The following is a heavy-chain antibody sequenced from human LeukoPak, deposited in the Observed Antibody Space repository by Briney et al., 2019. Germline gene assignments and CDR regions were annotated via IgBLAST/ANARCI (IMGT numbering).Heavy chain of an antibody. V-gene: IGHV3-30*18. J-gene: IGHJ3*02. D-gene: IGHD1-26*01. CDR1: GFTFSSYG. CDR2: ISYDGNNK. Sequence: GGSLRLSCAASGFTFSSYGMHWVRQAPGKGLEWVAVISYDGNNKYYADSVKGRFTISRDNSKNTLYLQMNSLRAESTAVYYCAKDLPPKWELPFDAFDIWGQGTMVTVSS. CDR3: AKDLPPKWELPFDAFDI.